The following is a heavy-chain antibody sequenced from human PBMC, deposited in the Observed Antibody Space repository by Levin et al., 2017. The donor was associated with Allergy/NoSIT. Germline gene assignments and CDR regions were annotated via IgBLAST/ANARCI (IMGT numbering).Heavy chain of an antibody. D-gene: IGHD1-26*01. Sequence: MTSETLSLTCAVYGGSFSGYYWTLIRQSPGKGLEWIGEITDRGRTDYNPSLKSRVTISVEKAKNQFSLSLSSVTVADTAVYYCARGRHRVGVTGLDSWGQGTLVTVSS. V-gene: IGHV4-34*01. CDR3: ARGRHRVGVTGLDS. CDR1: GGSFSGYY. J-gene: IGHJ4*02. CDR2: ITDRGRT.